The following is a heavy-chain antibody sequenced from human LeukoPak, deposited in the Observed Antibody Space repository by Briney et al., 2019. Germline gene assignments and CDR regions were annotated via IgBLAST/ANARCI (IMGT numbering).Heavy chain of an antibody. CDR3: ARRYYDFWSGLDY. CDR1: GGSISSGGYY. CDR2: IYYSGST. Sequence: SQTLSLTCTVSGGSISSGGYYWSWIRQPPGKGLEWIGYIYYSGSTDYSPSLKSRVTMSLDTSKNQFSLKLSSVTAADTAVYYCARRYYDFWSGLDYWGQGTLVTVSS. D-gene: IGHD3-3*01. V-gene: IGHV4-30-4*08. J-gene: IGHJ4*02.